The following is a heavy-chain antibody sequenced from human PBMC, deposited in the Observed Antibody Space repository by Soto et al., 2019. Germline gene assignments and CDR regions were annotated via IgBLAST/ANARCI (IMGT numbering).Heavy chain of an antibody. V-gene: IGHV4-34*01. D-gene: IGHD1-1*01. J-gene: IGHJ4*02. CDR1: GQSFSGHS. CDR3: ARGSGIVALPGELEDVKYDY. CDR2: INESGST. Sequence: QVQLQQWGAGLVKPSETLSLSCAVSGQSFSGHSWAWIRQPPGKGLEWIGEINESGSTYYNPSLKSRVTISTDTSKNQFSLKLSSVSAADTAAYVCARGSGIVALPGELEDVKYDYWGQGTLVNVSS.